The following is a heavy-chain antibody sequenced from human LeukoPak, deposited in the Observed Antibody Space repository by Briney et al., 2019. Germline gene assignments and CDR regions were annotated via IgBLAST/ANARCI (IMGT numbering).Heavy chain of an antibody. CDR2: ISYDGSNK. J-gene: IGHJ4*02. CDR3: ARGILGLIPIDY. Sequence: PGGSLRLSCAASGFTFSSYAMSWVRQAPGKGLEWEAVISYDGSNKYNADSVKGRFTISRDNSKNTFYLQMNSLRVEDTAIYYCARGILGLIPIDYWGQGTLVTVSS. V-gene: IGHV3-30*14. CDR1: GFTFSSYA. D-gene: IGHD1-26*01.